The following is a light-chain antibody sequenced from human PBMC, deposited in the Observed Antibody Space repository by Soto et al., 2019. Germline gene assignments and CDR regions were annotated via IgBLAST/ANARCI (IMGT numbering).Light chain of an antibody. V-gene: IGKV1-16*01. CDR1: QGISNY. CDR2: DAS. Sequence: DIQMTQSPSSLSASVGDRVTITCRAGQGISNYLAWYQQKPGKAPKLLIYDASSLESGVPQRFSGSGSGTEFTLTISSLQTDDFSTYYCQQYHSYWTFGQGTKVDIK. J-gene: IGKJ1*01. CDR3: QQYHSYWT.